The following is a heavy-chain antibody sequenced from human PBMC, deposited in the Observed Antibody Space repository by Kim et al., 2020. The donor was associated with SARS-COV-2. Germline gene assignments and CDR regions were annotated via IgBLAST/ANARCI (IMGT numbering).Heavy chain of an antibody. Sequence: SETLSLTCAIYGGSFSDYYWSWIRQPPGKGLEWFGEINHRGRTKYNPSLKSRVTISVDTSKNQFSLKLRSVTAADTAVYYCASLHQLRAVTGAFDVWGQGTMVTVSS. CDR3: ASLHQLRAVTGAFDV. V-gene: IGHV4-34*01. CDR1: GGSFSDYY. D-gene: IGHD4-17*01. J-gene: IGHJ3*01. CDR2: INHRGRT.